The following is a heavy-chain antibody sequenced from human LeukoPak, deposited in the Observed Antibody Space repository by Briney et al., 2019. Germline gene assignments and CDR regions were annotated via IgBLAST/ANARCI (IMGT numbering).Heavy chain of an antibody. D-gene: IGHD6-13*01. V-gene: IGHV4-59*01. Sequence: SETLSLTFTVSGGSISSYYCSSIRQPPGKGLEWVGYMYYSGSTNYNPSLKSRVTISVDTSKNQFSLKLSSVTAADTAVYYCARGKAAAGYRIRFDPWGQGTLVTVSS. J-gene: IGHJ5*02. CDR1: GGSISSYY. CDR2: MYYSGST. CDR3: ARGKAAAGYRIRFDP.